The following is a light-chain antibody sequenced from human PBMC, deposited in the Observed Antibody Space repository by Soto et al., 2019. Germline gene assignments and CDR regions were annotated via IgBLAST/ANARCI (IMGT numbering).Light chain of an antibody. CDR2: DAS. J-gene: IGKJ4*01. Sequence: EIVLKQSPATLSLSPGESATLSCRASQSVSSYLARYQQKPGQAPRLLIYDASNRATCIPARFSRSGSGTDFTLTISSRELDDFAIYSRQQRRNSPPVTFGGGKKVE. CDR3: QQRRNSPPVT. CDR1: QSVSSY. V-gene: IGKV3-11*01.